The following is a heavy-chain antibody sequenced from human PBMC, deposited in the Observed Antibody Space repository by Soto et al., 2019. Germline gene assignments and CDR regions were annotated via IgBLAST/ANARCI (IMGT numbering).Heavy chain of an antibody. J-gene: IGHJ5*02. CDR2: ISGSGGST. D-gene: IGHD6-6*01. CDR1: GFTFSSYA. CDR3: AKDRYSSSSWFMVDWFDP. V-gene: IGHV3-23*01. Sequence: PGGSLRLSCAASGFTFSSYAMSWVRQAPGKGLEWVSAISGSGGSTYYADSVKGRFTISRDNSKNTLYLQMNSLRAEDTAVYYCAKDRYSSSSWFMVDWFDPWGQGTLVTVSS.